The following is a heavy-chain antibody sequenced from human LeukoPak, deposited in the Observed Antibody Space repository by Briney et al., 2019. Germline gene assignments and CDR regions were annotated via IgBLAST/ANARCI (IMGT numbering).Heavy chain of an antibody. CDR1: GFTFSTYG. CDR3: ATTGLLGDIP. J-gene: IGHJ5*02. CDR2: ISSISTYT. V-gene: IGHV3-21*04. Sequence: GGSLRLSCAASGFTFSTYGMIWVRQAPGKGPEWVSSISSISTYTHYADAVKGRFTISRDNTKNSLYLQMNSLRAEDAAVYYCATTGLLGDIPWGQGTLVTVSS. D-gene: IGHD2-21*01.